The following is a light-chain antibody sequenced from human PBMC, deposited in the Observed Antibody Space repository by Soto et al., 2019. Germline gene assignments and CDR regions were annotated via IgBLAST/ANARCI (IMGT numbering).Light chain of an antibody. J-gene: IGLJ1*01. V-gene: IGLV2-8*01. CDR1: RIDVGGYDY. CDR2: EVS. Sequence: QSVLTQPPSASGSPGQSVTISCTGTRIDVGGYDYVSWYQQHPGQAPKLMIFEVSQRPSGVPDRFSGSKSGNTASLTVSALQAEDEADYFCSSYAGSSNYVFXTGTKVTVL. CDR3: SSYAGSSNYV.